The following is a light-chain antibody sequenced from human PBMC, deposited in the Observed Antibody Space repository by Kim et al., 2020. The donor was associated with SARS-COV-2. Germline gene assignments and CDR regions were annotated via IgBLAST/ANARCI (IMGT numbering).Light chain of an antibody. CDR1: TGSIVGDY. Sequence: NFMLTQPHSVSESPVKTVTISCTRSTGSIVGDYVQWYQQRPGSSPTSVIYENNQRASGVPDRFSGSIDSSSNSASLTISGLKTEDEADYYCQSYDSDNWVFGGGTQLTVL. J-gene: IGLJ3*02. CDR2: ENN. CDR3: QSYDSDNWV. V-gene: IGLV6-57*01.